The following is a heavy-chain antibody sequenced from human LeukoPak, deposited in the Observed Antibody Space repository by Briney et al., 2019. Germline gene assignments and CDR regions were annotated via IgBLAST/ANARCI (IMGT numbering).Heavy chain of an antibody. CDR2: IYPGDSDT. CDR3: ASPPTRECSSISCPLSY. V-gene: IGHV5-51*01. Sequence: GESLQISSQGSGYSFTYYWIAWVRQMPGKGLEWMGIIYPGDSDTRYSPSFQGQVTISADKSVSAAYLQWSSLKASDTAMYYCASPPTRECSSISCPLSYWGQGTLVTVSS. J-gene: IGHJ4*02. D-gene: IGHD2-2*01. CDR1: GYSFTYYW.